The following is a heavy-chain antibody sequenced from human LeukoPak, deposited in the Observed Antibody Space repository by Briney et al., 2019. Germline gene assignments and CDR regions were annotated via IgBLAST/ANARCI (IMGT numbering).Heavy chain of an antibody. D-gene: IGHD5-18*01. Sequence: AASVKVSCKASGGTFSSYAISWVRQAPGQGLEWMGRIIPILGIANYAQKFQGRVTITADKSTSTAYMELSSLRSEDTAVYYCARAPPGYSYGYYYGMDVWGQGTTVTVSS. CDR3: ARAPPGYSYGYYYGMDV. CDR1: GGTFSSYA. CDR2: IIPILGIA. V-gene: IGHV1-69*04. J-gene: IGHJ6*02.